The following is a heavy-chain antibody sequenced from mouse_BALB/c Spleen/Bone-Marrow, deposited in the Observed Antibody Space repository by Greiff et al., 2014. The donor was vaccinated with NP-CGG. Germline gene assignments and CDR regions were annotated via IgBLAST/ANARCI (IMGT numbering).Heavy chain of an antibody. V-gene: IGHV1S56*01. CDR2: IYPGNVNT. CDR1: GYTFTSYY. Sequence: VQLVESGPELVKPWASVRISCKASGYTFTSYYIHWVKQRPGQGLEWIGWIYPGNVNTKYNEKFKGKAALTADKSSSTAYMQLSSLTSEDSAVYFCARDTMDYWGQGTSVTVSS. J-gene: IGHJ4*01. CDR3: ARDTMDY.